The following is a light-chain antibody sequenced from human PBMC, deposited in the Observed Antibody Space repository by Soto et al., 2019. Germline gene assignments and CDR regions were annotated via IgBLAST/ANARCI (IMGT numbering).Light chain of an antibody. CDR3: QTWGTGTAA. CDR2: LNSDGSH. V-gene: IGLV4-69*01. CDR1: SGHSSYA. J-gene: IGLJ7*01. Sequence: QPVLTQSPSASASLGASVKLTCTLSSGHSSYAIAWHQQQPEKGPRYLMKLNSDGSHSKGDGIPDRFSGSSSGAERYLTISSLQSEDEADYYCQTWGTGTAAFGGGTQLTVL.